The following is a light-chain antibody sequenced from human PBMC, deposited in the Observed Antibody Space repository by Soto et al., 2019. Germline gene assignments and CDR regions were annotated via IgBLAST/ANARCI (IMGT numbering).Light chain of an antibody. Sequence: EVVMTQSPVTLSVSPGERVVLSCGASQFITGNLAWYQRKPGQGPRLLIYGASTRATGIPARFSGSWSGTEFTLTISSLQSEDLGFYYCQQYNFWPLTFSGGTKVEIK. CDR2: GAS. CDR3: QQYNFWPLT. CDR1: QFITGN. J-gene: IGKJ4*01. V-gene: IGKV3-15*01.